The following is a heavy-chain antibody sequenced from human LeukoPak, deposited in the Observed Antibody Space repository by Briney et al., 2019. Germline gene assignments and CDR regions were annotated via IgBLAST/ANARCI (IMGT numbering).Heavy chain of an antibody. D-gene: IGHD2-15*01. CDR2: ISSSSSTI. J-gene: IGHJ4*02. Sequence: PGGSLRLSCAASGFTFSSYAMNWVRQAPGKGLEWVSYISSSSSTIYYADSVKGRFTISRDNAKNSLNLQMNSLRDEDTATYYCARDGYCSGGSCYSNVDYWGQGILVTVSS. V-gene: IGHV3-48*02. CDR1: GFTFSSYA. CDR3: ARDGYCSGGSCYSNVDY.